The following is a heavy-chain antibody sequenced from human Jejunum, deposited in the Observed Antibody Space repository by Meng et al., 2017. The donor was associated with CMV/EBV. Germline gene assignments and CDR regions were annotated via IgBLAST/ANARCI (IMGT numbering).Heavy chain of an antibody. CDR3: ARGRWTGGWFDP. CDR1: GDSISTDF. D-gene: IGHD3/OR15-3a*01. Sequence: TVTGDSISTDFWTWIRQVPGKGLEWIGYVHGTRGTNYNPSLKSRVTISADTSKNQLSLRLTSVTAADTAVYYCARGRWTGGWFDPWGQGILVTVSS. CDR2: VHGTRGT. V-gene: IGHV4-59*12. J-gene: IGHJ5*02.